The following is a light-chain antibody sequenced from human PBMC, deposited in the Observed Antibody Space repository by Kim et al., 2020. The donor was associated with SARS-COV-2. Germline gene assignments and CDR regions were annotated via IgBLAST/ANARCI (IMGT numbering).Light chain of an antibody. Sequence: LSPGERATLSCRASQSVSSNYLAWYQQKPGQAPRLLIYGASSRATGIPDRFSGSGSGTDFTLTITRLEPEDFAVYYCQQYSSSPATFGQGTKV. CDR3: QQYSSSPAT. V-gene: IGKV3-20*01. CDR2: GAS. J-gene: IGKJ1*01. CDR1: QSVSSNY.